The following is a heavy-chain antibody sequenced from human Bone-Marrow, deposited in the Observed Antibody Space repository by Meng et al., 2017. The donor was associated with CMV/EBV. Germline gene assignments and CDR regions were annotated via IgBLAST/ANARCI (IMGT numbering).Heavy chain of an antibody. J-gene: IGHJ6*02. Sequence: GGSLRLSCAASGFTFSSYSMNWVRQAPGKGLEWVSYISSSSSTIYYAGSVKGRFTISRDNAKNSLYLQMHSLRAENTAVYYCARDLNATKFRFLEWSITTYGMDVWGQGTTVTVSS. CDR2: ISSSSSTI. V-gene: IGHV3-48*04. CDR1: GFTFSSYS. CDR3: ARDLNATKFRFLEWSITTYGMDV. D-gene: IGHD3-3*01.